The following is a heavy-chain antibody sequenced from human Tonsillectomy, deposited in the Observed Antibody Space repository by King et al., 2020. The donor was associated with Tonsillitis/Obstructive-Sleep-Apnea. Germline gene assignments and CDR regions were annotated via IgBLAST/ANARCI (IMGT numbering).Heavy chain of an antibody. V-gene: IGHV3-73*01. J-gene: IGHJ6*03. CDR3: TRLATGYSYGNGGLYYYYYMDV. Sequence: VQLVESGGGLVQPGGSLKLSCAASGFTFSGSAMHWVRQASGKGLEWVGRIRSKANSYATAYAASVKGRFTISRDDSKNTAYLQMNSLKTEDTAVYYCTRLATGYSYGNGGLYYYYYMDVWGKGTTVTVSS. CDR1: GFTFSGSA. D-gene: IGHD5-18*01. CDR2: IRSKANSYAT.